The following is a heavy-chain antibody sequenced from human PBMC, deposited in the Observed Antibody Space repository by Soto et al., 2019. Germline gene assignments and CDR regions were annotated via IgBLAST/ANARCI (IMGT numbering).Heavy chain of an antibody. D-gene: IGHD3-10*01. V-gene: IGHV4-61*05. CDR2: ISYSGYT. CDR1: GCSISPISNHY. CDR3: ATQGFGVLHGLVDV. J-gene: IGHJ6*02. Sequence: SETLYLTFTVPGCSISPISNHYCSWVRLPPGKGLEWIGYISYSGYTSYNPSLKSRVIISVDTSKNQFSLNLTSVTAADTALYYCATQGFGVLHGLVDVWGQGTTVT.